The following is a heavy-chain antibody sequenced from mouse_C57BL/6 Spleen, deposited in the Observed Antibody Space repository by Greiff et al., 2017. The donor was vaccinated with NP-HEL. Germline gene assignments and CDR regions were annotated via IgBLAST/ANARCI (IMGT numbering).Heavy chain of an antibody. CDR3: ARSDYGSSYGYFDV. D-gene: IGHD1-1*01. J-gene: IGHJ1*03. CDR1: GYTFTDYY. V-gene: IGHV1-84*01. CDR2: IYPGSGNT. Sequence: QVQLQQSGPELVKPGASVKISCKASGYTFTDYYINWVKQRPGQGLVWIGWIYPGSGNTKYNEKFKGKATLTVDTSPSPAYMPLSCLTSEDSAVYFCARSDYGSSYGYFDVWGTGTTVTVSS.